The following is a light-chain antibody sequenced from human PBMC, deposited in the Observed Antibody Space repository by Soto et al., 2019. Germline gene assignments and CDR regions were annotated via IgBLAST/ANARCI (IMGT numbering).Light chain of an antibody. CDR3: SSKKI. Sequence: QSALTQPPSASGSPGQSVTISCTGTSSDVGANNYVSWYQQHPGTAPKLMIYEVSQRPSGVPDRFSGSKSGNTASLTVSGLQAEDESDYYFSSKKIFGVGTKVTVL. CDR2: EVS. J-gene: IGLJ2*01. V-gene: IGLV2-8*01. CDR1: SSDVGANNY.